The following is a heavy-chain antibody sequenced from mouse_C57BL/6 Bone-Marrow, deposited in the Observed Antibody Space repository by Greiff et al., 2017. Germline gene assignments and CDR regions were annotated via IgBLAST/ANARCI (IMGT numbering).Heavy chain of an antibody. CDR1: GYTFTSYW. V-gene: IGHV1-59*01. CDR2: IDPSDSYT. Sequence: VQLQQPGAELVRPGTSVKLSCKASGYTFTSYWMHWVKQRPGQGLEWIGVIDPSDSYTNYNQKFKGKATLTVDTSSSTAYMQLSSLTSEDSAVYYCARSRNYYGSSYSFDYWGQGTTLTVSS. CDR3: ARSRNYYGSSYSFDY. J-gene: IGHJ2*01. D-gene: IGHD1-1*01.